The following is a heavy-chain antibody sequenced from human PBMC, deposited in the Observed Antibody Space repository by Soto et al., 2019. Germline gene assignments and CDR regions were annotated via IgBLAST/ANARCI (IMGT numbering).Heavy chain of an antibody. V-gene: IGHV1-3*01. CDR1: GYTFTSYA. CDR2: INAGNGNT. J-gene: IGHJ6*03. Sequence: ASVKVSCKASGYTFTSYAMHWVRQAPGQRLEWMGWINAGNGNTKYSQKFQGRVTITRDTSASTAYMELSSLRSEDTAVYYCARDCSPRRYYYYMDVWGKGTTVTVSS. CDR3: ARDCSPRRYYYYMDV. D-gene: IGHD2-15*01.